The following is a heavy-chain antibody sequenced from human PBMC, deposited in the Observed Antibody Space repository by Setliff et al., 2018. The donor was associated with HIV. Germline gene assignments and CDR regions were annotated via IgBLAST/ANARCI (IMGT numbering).Heavy chain of an antibody. CDR1: TYTFTRNY. Sequence: AASVKVSCKASTYTFTRNYMHWVRQAPGQGLEWMGTINPSGGSTGYAQKFQDRVTMTRDTSTSTVYMELSGLRSEDTAVYFCARGRSGFNWFDTWGQGTLVTVS. V-gene: IGHV1-46*01. CDR2: INPSGGST. CDR3: ARGRSGFNWFDT. J-gene: IGHJ5*02. D-gene: IGHD3-22*01.